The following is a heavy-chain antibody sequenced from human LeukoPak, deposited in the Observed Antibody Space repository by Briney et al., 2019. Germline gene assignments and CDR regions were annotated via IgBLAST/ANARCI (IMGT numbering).Heavy chain of an antibody. D-gene: IGHD3-10*01. CDR2: IYYSGST. CDR1: GGSISSSSYY. Sequence: SETLSLTCTVSGGSISSSSYYWGWIRQPPGKGLEWIGSIYYSGSTYYNPSLKSRVTISVDTSKNQFSLKLSSVTAADTAVYYCARLGSMVRGRNYYYMDVWGKGTTVTVSS. V-gene: IGHV4-39*01. J-gene: IGHJ6*03. CDR3: ARLGSMVRGRNYYYMDV.